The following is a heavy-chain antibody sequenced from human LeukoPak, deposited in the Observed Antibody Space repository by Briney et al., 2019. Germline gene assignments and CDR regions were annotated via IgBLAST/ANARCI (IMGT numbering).Heavy chain of an antibody. V-gene: IGHV4-30-4*01. CDR1: GGSISSGDYY. D-gene: IGHD3-10*01. CDR3: ARADITMVRGVNFLDY. CDR2: IYYSGST. J-gene: IGHJ4*02. Sequence: PSQTLSLTCTVSGGSISSGDYYWSWIRQPPGKGLEWIGYIYYSGSTYYNPSLKSRVTISVDTSKNQFFLKLSSVTAADTAVYYCARADITMVRGVNFLDYWGQGTLVTVSS.